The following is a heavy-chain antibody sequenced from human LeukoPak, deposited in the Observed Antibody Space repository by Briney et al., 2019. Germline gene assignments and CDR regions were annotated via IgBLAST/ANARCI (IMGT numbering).Heavy chain of an antibody. CDR3: ATYTNWVAGDV. D-gene: IGHD7-27*01. CDR1: GFSFSDSW. J-gene: IGHJ6*02. CDR2: IKKDGSVK. V-gene: IGHV3-7*01. Sequence: HSGGSLRLSCVASGFSFSDSWMSWFRQAPGKGLEGVADIKKDGSVKDYVDSVKGRFTISRDNAKNSLYLQMDSLRAEDTAVYYCATYTNWVAGDVWGQGTTVSVSS.